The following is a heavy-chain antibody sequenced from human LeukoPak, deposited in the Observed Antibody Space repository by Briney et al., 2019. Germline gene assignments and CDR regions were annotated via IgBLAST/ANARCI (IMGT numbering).Heavy chain of an antibody. CDR2: IYYSGST. J-gene: IGHJ4*02. CDR1: GVSISSYY. CDR3: ARDSSDPTSFDY. Sequence: PSETLSLTCTVSGVSISSYYWSWIRQPPGKGLEWIGYIYYSGSTNYNPSLKSRVTISLDTSKNQFSLKLSSVTAADTAVYYCARDSSDPTSFDYWGQGTLVTVSS. V-gene: IGHV4-59*01.